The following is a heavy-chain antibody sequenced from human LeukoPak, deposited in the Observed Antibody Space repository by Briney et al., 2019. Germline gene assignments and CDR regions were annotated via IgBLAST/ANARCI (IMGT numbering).Heavy chain of an antibody. CDR3: ARGAYYGSGSYIY. CDR2: IYYSGST. J-gene: IGHJ4*02. CDR1: GGSISSYY. Sequence: SESLSLTCTVSGGSISSYYWSWIRQPPGKGLEWIGYIYYSGSTNYNPSLKSRVTISVDTSKNQFSLKLSSVTAADTAVYYCARGAYYGSGSYIYWGQGTLVTVSS. V-gene: IGHV4-59*01. D-gene: IGHD3-10*01.